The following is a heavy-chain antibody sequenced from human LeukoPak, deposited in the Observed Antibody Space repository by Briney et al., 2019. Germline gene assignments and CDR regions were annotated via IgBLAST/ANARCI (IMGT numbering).Heavy chain of an antibody. D-gene: IGHD3-10*01. CDR3: ARLRGFPKAFDI. V-gene: IGHV4-39*07. Sequence: SETLSLTCTVSGGSISSSSYYWGWIRQPPGKGLEWIGSIYYSGSTNYNPSLKSRVTISVDTSKSQFSLKVSSVTAADTAVYYCARLRGFPKAFDIWGQGTMVTVSS. CDR2: IYYSGST. J-gene: IGHJ3*02. CDR1: GGSISSSSYY.